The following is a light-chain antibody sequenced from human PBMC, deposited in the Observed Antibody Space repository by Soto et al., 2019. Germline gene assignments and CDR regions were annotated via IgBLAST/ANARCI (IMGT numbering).Light chain of an antibody. Sequence: DIQMTQSPSSLSASVGDRVTITCRASQTIAMYVNWFQQKPGKAPKPLIYTTSSLQSGVPPWFSGSGSETDFTLTISRLQPEDSATYYCQQSFTTPYTFGQGTKREIK. CDR2: TTS. J-gene: IGKJ2*01. CDR1: QTIAMY. V-gene: IGKV1-39*01. CDR3: QQSFTTPYT.